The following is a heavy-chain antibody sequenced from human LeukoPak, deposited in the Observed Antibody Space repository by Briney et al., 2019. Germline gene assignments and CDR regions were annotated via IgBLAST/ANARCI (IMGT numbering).Heavy chain of an antibody. V-gene: IGHV4-61*02. CDR2: IYTSGST. Sequence: SETLSLTCTVSGGSISSGSYYWSWIRQPAGKGLEWIGRIYTSGSTNYNPSLKSRVTISVDTSKNQFSLKLSSVTAADTAVYYCARAGYDSSSWALYWYFDLWGRGTLVTVSS. J-gene: IGHJ2*01. D-gene: IGHD6-13*01. CDR1: GGSISSGSYY. CDR3: ARAGYDSSSWALYWYFDL.